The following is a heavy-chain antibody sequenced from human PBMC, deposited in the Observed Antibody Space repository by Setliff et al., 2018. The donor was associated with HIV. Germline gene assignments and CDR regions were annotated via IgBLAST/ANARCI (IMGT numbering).Heavy chain of an antibody. CDR3: ARVTYCGGDCYYFDY. CDR2: NIPLFGTA. CDR1: GGTFSTYS. Sequence: SVKVSCKASGGTFSTYSISWVRQAPGQGLEWMGGNIPLFGTANYAQKFQGRVTITADESTTTAYMELSGLRSDDTAVYYCARVTYCGGDCYYFDYWGQGTLVTVSS. D-gene: IGHD2-21*02. J-gene: IGHJ4*02. V-gene: IGHV1-69*13.